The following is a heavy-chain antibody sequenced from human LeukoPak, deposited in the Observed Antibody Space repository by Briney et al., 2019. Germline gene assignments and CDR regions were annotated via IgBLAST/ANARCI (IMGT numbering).Heavy chain of an antibody. Sequence: SETLSLTCAVYGGSFSGYYWSWIRQPPGKGLEWIGEINHSGSTNYNPSLKSRVTISVDTSKNQFSLKLSSVTAADTAVYYCARVFGYDYDGSGSYYPRDYFDYWGQGTLVTVSS. J-gene: IGHJ4*02. CDR3: ARVFGYDYDGSGSYYPRDYFDY. CDR2: INHSGST. D-gene: IGHD3-10*01. V-gene: IGHV4-34*01. CDR1: GGSFSGYY.